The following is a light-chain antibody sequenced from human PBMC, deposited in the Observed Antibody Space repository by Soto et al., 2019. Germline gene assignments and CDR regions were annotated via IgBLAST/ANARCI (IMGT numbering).Light chain of an antibody. CDR1: QSIGGW. Sequence: DSQMTQSPSTQSASIGDRVTVTCRASQSIGGWLAWYQQKPGKGPKLLIYEASILESGVPSRFSGSGSETEFTLTISSLQPDDFATYYCQQYSSYSLTFGQGTKVDIK. J-gene: IGKJ1*01. CDR2: EAS. CDR3: QQYSSYSLT. V-gene: IGKV1-5*01.